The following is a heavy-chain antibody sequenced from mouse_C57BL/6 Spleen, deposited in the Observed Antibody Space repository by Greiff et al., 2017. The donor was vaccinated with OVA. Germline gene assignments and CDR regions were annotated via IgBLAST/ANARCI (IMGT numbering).Heavy chain of an antibody. V-gene: IGHV1-50*01. Sequence: QVQLQQPGAELVKPGASVKLSCKASGYTFTSYWMQWVKQRPGQGLEWIGEIDPSDSYTNYNQKFKGKATLTVYTSSCTAYMQLSSLTSEDSAVYYCARWYYGISYNYWGQGTTLTVSS. J-gene: IGHJ2*01. CDR1: GYTFTSYW. D-gene: IGHD1-1*01. CDR3: ARWYYGISYNY. CDR2: IDPSDSYT.